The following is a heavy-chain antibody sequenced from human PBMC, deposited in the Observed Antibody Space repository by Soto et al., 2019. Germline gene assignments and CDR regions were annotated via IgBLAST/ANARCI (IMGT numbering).Heavy chain of an antibody. J-gene: IGHJ4*02. D-gene: IGHD6-19*01. V-gene: IGHV1-46*01. Sequence: QVQLVQSGAEVKKPGASVKVSCKASGYTFTSYYMHWVRQAPGQGLQWMGIINPSGGSRSYAQKFQGRGTMTRDPSASRVYMELSSLKSEDTAVYCCARDGGSAYSSGWYYFDYWGQGTLVTVSS. CDR2: INPSGGSR. CDR3: ARDGGSAYSSGWYYFDY. CDR1: GYTFTSYY.